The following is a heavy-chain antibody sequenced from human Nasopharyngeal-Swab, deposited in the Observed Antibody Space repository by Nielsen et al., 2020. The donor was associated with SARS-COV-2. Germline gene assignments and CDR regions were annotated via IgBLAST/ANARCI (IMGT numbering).Heavy chain of an antibody. CDR3: ARRSGYSYGYALDN. J-gene: IGHJ4*02. CDR2: IYHSGST. V-gene: IGHV4-38-2*01. Sequence: WIRQPPGKGLEWIASIYHSGSTYYNPSLRSRVTILVDTSKNQFSLKLYSVTAADTAIYYCARRSGYSYGYALDNWGPGTLATVSS. D-gene: IGHD5-18*01.